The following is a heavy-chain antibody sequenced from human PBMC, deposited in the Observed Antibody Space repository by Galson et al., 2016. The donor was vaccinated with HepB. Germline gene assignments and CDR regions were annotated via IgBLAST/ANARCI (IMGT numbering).Heavy chain of an antibody. J-gene: IGHJ4*02. CDR2: ISASKGKT. Sequence: SVKVSCKASGYTFTSYGISWVRQAPGQGLQGMGWISASKGKTNYAQNLQGRVTMTTDTYTSTVYMELRSLRSDDTAVYYCARDRDYLLDSWGQGTLVTVSP. V-gene: IGHV1-18*01. D-gene: IGHD5-24*01. CDR1: GYTFTSYG. CDR3: ARDRDYLLDS.